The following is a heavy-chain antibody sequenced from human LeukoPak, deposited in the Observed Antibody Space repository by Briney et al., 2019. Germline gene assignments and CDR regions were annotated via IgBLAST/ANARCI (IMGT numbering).Heavy chain of an antibody. CDR1: GFNFSSYS. CDR3: AKSGLNRFDY. CDR2: ISSSSSFI. D-gene: IGHD2-15*01. Sequence: PGGSLRLSCAGSGFNFSSYSMSWVRQAPWKGLEFVSSISSSSSFIYYADSVKGRFTISRDNSKNTLYLQMNSLRAEDTAVYYCAKSGLNRFDYWGQGTLVTVSS. V-gene: IGHV3-23*01. J-gene: IGHJ4*02.